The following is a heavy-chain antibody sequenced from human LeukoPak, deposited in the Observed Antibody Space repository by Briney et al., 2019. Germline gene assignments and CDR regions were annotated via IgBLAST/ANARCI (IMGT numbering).Heavy chain of an antibody. CDR3: AKDAVIAATPWEYYFDY. CDR1: GFTFSSYG. Sequence: VGSLRLSCAASGFTFSSYGMHWVRQAPGKGLEWVAFIRYDGSNKKYADSVKGRFTISRDHSKSTLYLQMNSLRAEDTAVYYCAKDAVIAATPWEYYFDYWGQGNLVTVSS. CDR2: IRYDGSNK. J-gene: IGHJ4*02. D-gene: IGHD2-15*01. V-gene: IGHV3-30*02.